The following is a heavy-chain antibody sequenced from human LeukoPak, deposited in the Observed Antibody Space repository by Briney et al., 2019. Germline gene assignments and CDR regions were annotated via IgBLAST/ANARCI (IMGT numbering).Heavy chain of an antibody. CDR1: GGSFSGYY. CDR3: ASRVADDYRGYYYYYYGMDV. D-gene: IGHD5-12*01. V-gene: IGHV4-34*01. Sequence: PSETLSLTCAVYGGSFSGYYWSWIRQPPGKGLECIEEINHSGSTNYNPSLKSRVTISVDTSKNQFSLKLISVTAADTAVYYCASRVADDYRGYYYYYYGMDVWGQGTTVTDSS. J-gene: IGHJ6*02. CDR2: INHSGST.